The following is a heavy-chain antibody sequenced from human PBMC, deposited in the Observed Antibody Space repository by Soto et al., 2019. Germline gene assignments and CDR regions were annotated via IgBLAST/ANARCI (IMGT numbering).Heavy chain of an antibody. D-gene: IGHD2-2*01. CDR2: ISYDGSNK. Sequence: QVQLVESGGGVVQPGRSLRLSCAASGFTFSSYGMHWVRQAPGKGLEWVAVISYDGSNKYYADSVKGRFTISRDNSKNTLYLQMNSLRAEDTAVYYCAKDRRGGLVPAAPDWFDPWGQGTLVTVSS. CDR1: GFTFSSYG. V-gene: IGHV3-30*18. J-gene: IGHJ5*02. CDR3: AKDRRGGLVPAAPDWFDP.